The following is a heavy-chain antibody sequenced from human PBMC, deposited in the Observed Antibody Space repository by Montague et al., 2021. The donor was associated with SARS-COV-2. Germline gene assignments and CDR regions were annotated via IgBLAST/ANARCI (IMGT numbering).Heavy chain of an antibody. V-gene: IGHV3-23*01. D-gene: IGHD1-1*01. CDR3: ARDRTNLEAFDY. Sequence: SLRLSCAASEFTFSNYAMSWVRQAPGKGLECVSTITGSDENTHYADSVKGRFTISRDNSKNTLSLQMNRLRADDTAIYYCARDRTNLEAFDYWGQGTLVIVSS. CDR1: EFTFSNYA. J-gene: IGHJ4*02. CDR2: ITGSDENT.